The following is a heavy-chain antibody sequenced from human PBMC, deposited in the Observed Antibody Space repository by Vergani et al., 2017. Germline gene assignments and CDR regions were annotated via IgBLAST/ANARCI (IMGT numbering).Heavy chain of an antibody. V-gene: IGHV1-69*01. CDR1: GGTFSSYA. CDR2: IIPIFGTA. D-gene: IGHD3-9*01. Sequence: QVQLVQSGAEVKKPGSSVKVSCKASGGTFSSYAISWVRQAPGQGLEWMGGIIPIFGTANYAQKFQGRVTITADESPSTAYLELSSLRSEDTAVYYCARDGYDILTGYTFDYWGQGTLVTVSS. CDR3: ARDGYDILTGYTFDY. J-gene: IGHJ4*02.